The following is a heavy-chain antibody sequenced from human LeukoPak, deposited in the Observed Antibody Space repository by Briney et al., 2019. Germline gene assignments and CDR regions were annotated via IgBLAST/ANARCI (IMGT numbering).Heavy chain of an antibody. Sequence: ASVKVSCKASGYTFTGYYMHWVRQAPGQGLELMGRINPNSGGTNYAQKFQGRVTMTRDTSISTAYMELSRLRSDDTAVYYCARVVPLYYYDSSGDYWGQGTLVTVSS. CDR1: GYTFTGYY. D-gene: IGHD3-22*01. V-gene: IGHV1-2*06. CDR3: ARVVPLYYYDSSGDY. J-gene: IGHJ4*02. CDR2: INPNSGGT.